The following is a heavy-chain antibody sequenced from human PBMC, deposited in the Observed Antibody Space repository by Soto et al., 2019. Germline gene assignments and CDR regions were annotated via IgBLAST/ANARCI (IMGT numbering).Heavy chain of an antibody. J-gene: IGHJ4*02. Sequence: EVQLLESGGGLVQPGGSLRLSCAASGFTFSSYAMRWVRQAPVKGLEWVSAISGSGGSIYYADSMKGRFTISRDNSKNTLYLQMNSLRAEDTAVYYCARRGSGSYYDYWGQGTLVTVSS. V-gene: IGHV3-23*01. CDR1: GFTFSSYA. D-gene: IGHD1-26*01. CDR2: ISGSGGSI. CDR3: ARRGSGSYYDY.